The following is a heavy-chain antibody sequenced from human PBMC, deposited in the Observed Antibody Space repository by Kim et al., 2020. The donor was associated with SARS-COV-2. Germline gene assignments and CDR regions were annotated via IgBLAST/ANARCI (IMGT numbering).Heavy chain of an antibody. CDR1: GFTFSSYA. J-gene: IGHJ4*02. V-gene: IGHV3-23*01. CDR3: AKTSWGARNYYDSSGYYPTFDY. Sequence: GGSLRLSCAASGFTFSSYAMSWVRQAPGKGLEWVSAISGSGGSTYYADSVKGRFTISRDNSKNTLYLQMNSLRAEDTAVYYCAKTSWGARNYYDSSGYYPTFDYWGQGTLVTVSS. CDR2: ISGSGGST. D-gene: IGHD3-22*01.